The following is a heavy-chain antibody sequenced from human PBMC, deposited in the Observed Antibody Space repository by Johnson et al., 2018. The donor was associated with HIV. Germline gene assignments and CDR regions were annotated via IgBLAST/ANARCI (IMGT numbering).Heavy chain of an antibody. CDR1: GFTFSSYA. CDR3: AGEGYSYDSSGYYSPFDI. V-gene: IGHV3-30*04. Sequence: QVQLVESGGGVVQPGRSLRLSCAVSGFTFSSYAMHWVRQAPGKGLEWVAFITKDGMNEYYADSVKGRFTISRDNSKITLYLQMNSLRAEDTAVYYCAGEGYSYDSSGYYSPFDIWGQGAMVTVSS. D-gene: IGHD3-22*01. J-gene: IGHJ3*02. CDR2: ITKDGMNE.